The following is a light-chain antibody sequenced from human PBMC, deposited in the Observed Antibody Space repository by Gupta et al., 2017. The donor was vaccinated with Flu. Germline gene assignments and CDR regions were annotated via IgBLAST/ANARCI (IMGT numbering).Light chain of an antibody. J-gene: IGLJ1*01. CDR2: ENN. Sequence: QPVLTQPPSVSAAPGPQVTISCSGRSSNIGNNYVSWYQQIPGTALKLLIQENNKRPSGIPDRFSGSKSGTSATLGITGLQTGDEADYYCGTWDSSLSAGGVFGTGTKVTVL. CDR3: GTWDSSLSAGGV. V-gene: IGLV1-51*02. CDR1: SSNIGNNY.